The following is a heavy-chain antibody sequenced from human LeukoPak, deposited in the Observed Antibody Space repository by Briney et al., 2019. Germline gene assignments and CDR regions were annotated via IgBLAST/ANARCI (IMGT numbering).Heavy chain of an antibody. Sequence: PGGSLRFSCAASGFTFSTYGMSWVRQAPGKGLEWVASIKQDGSEKNYVDSVKGRFTISRDNARNSLSLQMNSLRAEDTAVYYCAKDQKVSYEWEPFDYWGQGTLVTVSS. CDR1: GFTFSTYG. D-gene: IGHD1-26*01. CDR3: AKDQKVSYEWEPFDY. V-gene: IGHV3-7*03. J-gene: IGHJ4*02. CDR2: IKQDGSEK.